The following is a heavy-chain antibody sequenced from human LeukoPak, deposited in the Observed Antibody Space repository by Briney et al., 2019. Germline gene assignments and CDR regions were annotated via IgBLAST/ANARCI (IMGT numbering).Heavy chain of an antibody. D-gene: IGHD3-22*01. J-gene: IGHJ4*02. CDR2: INPDGREK. CDR1: GFTFSSIW. V-gene: IGHV3-7*03. CDR3: AKEASVYYDSSGYYHGFDY. Sequence: GGSLRLSCAAPGFTFSSIWMSWVRQAPGKGLEWVANINPDGREKYYVDSVKGRFTISRDNAKNSLYLQMNSLRAEDMALYYCAKEASVYYDSSGYYHGFDYWGQGTLVTVSS.